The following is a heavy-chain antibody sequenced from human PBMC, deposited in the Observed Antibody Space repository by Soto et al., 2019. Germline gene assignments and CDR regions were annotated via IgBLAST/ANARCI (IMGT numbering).Heavy chain of an antibody. J-gene: IGHJ6*03. CDR2: ISGSGGST. V-gene: IGHV3-23*01. CDR3: AKGGVEYGDYEVYYYYYMDV. CDR1: GFTFSSYA. D-gene: IGHD4-17*01. Sequence: EVQLLESGGGLVQPGGSLRLSCAASGFTFSSYAMSWVRQAPGKGLEWVSAISGSGGSTYYADSVKGRFTISRDNSKNTLYLQMNSLRAEDTAVYYCAKGGVEYGDYEVYYYYYMDVWGKGTTVTVSS.